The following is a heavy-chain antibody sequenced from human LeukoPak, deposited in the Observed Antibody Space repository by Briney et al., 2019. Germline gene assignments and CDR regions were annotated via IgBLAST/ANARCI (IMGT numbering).Heavy chain of an antibody. CDR3: ARRRSIAVADY. J-gene: IGHJ4*02. V-gene: IGHV5-51*01. CDR1: GYSFTDYW. Sequence: GESLKISCETSGYSFTDYWIGWVRQMPGKGLEWMGIIYPGDSDIKYSPSFQGRVTISADKSINTAYLQWSSLKASDTAMYYCARRRSIAVADYWGQGTLVTVSS. CDR2: IYPGDSDI. D-gene: IGHD6-19*01.